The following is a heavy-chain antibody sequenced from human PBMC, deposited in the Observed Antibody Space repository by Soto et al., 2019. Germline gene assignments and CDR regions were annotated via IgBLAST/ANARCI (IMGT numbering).Heavy chain of an antibody. CDR2: IKQDGSEK. Sequence: PXVSLRLSCAASGFTFSSYCMSWVRQAPGKGLEWVANIKQDGSEKYYVDSVKGRFTISRDKAKNSLYLQMNSLRAEDTAVYYCARAGTGRDYYYYYGMDVWGQGTPVTVSS. V-gene: IGHV3-7*03. CDR3: ARAGTGRDYYYYYGMDV. D-gene: IGHD7-27*01. CDR1: GFTFSSYC. J-gene: IGHJ6*02.